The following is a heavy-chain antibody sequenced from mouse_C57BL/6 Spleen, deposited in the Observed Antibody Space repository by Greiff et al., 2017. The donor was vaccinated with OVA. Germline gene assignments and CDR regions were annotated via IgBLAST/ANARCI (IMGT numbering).Heavy chain of an antibody. Sequence: VQGVESGAELVKPGASVKISCKASGYAFSSYWMNWVKQRPGKGLEWIGQIYPGDGDTNYNGKFKGKATLTADKSSSTAYMQLSSLTSEDSAVYFCARGGTVSMDYWGQGTSVTVSS. V-gene: IGHV1-80*01. CDR2: IYPGDGDT. D-gene: IGHD4-1*01. CDR3: ARGGTVSMDY. CDR1: GYAFSSYW. J-gene: IGHJ4*01.